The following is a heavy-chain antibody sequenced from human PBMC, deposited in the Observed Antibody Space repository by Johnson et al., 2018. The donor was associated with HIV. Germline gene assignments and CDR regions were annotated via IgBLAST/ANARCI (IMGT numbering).Heavy chain of an antibody. CDR3: AKDVWHDILTGNTPSGDAFDI. CDR2: ISFDGGTK. Sequence: QVQLVESGGVVVQPGGSLRLSCAASGFTFSSNHMRWVRQAPGKGLEWVALISFDGGTKYYADSVKGRFTISRDNSKNTLYLQMNSLRAEDTAVYYCAKDVWHDILTGNTPSGDAFDIWGQGTMVTVSS. V-gene: IGHV3-33*06. J-gene: IGHJ3*02. D-gene: IGHD3-9*01. CDR1: GFTFSSNH.